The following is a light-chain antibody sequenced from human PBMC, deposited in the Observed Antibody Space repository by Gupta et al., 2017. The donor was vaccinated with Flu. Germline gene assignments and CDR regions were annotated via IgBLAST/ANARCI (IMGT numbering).Light chain of an antibody. J-gene: IGLJ3*02. Sequence: QSVLTQPPSVSAAPGQKVTISCSGSSSNIGKNYVSWYQQPPGTAPKLLIYENNKRPSGIPDRFSGSKSGTSATLGITGLQTGDEADYYCGTWDSSLSAGVFGGGTKLTVL. CDR2: ENN. CDR3: GTWDSSLSAGV. CDR1: SSNIGKNY. V-gene: IGLV1-51*02.